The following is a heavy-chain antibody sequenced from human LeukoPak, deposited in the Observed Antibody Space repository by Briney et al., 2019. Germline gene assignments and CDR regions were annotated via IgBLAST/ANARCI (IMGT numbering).Heavy chain of an antibody. CDR2: IYYSGST. CDR1: GGSISSYY. Sequence: SETLSLTCTVSGGSISSYYWSWIRQPPGKGLEWIGYIYYSGSTNYNPPLKSRVTISVDTSKNQFSLKLSSVTAADTAVYYCAGSYSSSSTVVFYFDYWGQGTLVTVSS. D-gene: IGHD6-6*01. J-gene: IGHJ4*02. CDR3: AGSYSSSSTVVFYFDY. V-gene: IGHV4-59*01.